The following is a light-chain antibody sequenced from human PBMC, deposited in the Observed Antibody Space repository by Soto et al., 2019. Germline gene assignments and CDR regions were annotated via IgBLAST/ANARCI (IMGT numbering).Light chain of an antibody. CDR1: QSINSN. CDR2: GEF. Sequence: EIVTTQSPLNLSGSPGERATPGCKSSQSINSNLAWYQQKPGQSPSLLIYGEFTRATGLKARFSGSGSGTDFTLTITSMQSEDFAVYYCQQYDNWQWTFGNWKKVDLK. V-gene: IGKV3-15*01. J-gene: IGKJ1*01. CDR3: QQYDNWQWT.